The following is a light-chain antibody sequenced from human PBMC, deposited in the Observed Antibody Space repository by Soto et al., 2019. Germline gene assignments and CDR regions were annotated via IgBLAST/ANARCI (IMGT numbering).Light chain of an antibody. CDR3: QQDSSYSRR. V-gene: IGKV1-5*01. Sequence: DIQLTRCPSRVSASDSNRVNIPCRASQGISTWLAWYQQKPGTAPKLLIYDASSLESGVPSRFSGSGSGTEFTLTFSCLQPDDYSPYYCQQDSSYSRRVAQGTKVDIK. CDR1: QGISTW. J-gene: IGKJ1*01. CDR2: DAS.